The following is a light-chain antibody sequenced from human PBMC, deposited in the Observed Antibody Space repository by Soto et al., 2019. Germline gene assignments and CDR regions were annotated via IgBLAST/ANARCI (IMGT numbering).Light chain of an antibody. Sequence: QSVLTQPPSVSGAPGQRVTISCTGSSSNIGAGYDVHWYQQLPGTALKLLIYGNSNRPSGVPDRFSGSKSGTSASLAITGLQAEDEADYYCCSYTSSITYVFGTGTKLTVL. CDR1: SSNIGAGYD. V-gene: IGLV1-40*01. CDR3: CSYTSSITYV. J-gene: IGLJ1*01. CDR2: GNS.